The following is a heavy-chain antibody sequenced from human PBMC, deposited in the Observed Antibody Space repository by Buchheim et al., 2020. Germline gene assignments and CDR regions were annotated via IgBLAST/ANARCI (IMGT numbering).Heavy chain of an antibody. CDR2: IYYSGST. CDR3: ARVKSGYSGYAEDFDY. Sequence: QVQLQESGPGLVKPSETLSLTCTVSGGSISSYYWSWIRQPPGKGLEWIGYIYYSGSTNYNPSLKSQVTISVDTSKKQLSLKLSSVTAADTAVYYCARVKSGYSGYAEDFDYWGQGTL. CDR1: GGSISSYY. J-gene: IGHJ4*02. D-gene: IGHD5-12*01. V-gene: IGHV4-59*01.